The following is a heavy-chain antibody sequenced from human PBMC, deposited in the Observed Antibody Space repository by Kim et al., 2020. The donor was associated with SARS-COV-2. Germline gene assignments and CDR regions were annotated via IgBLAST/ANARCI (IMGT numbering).Heavy chain of an antibody. CDR3: ARGPPYNYFDH. V-gene: IGHV4-31*02. D-gene: IGHD1-1*01. J-gene: IGHJ4*02. Sequence: STRCTPSHSSRVTVSVDASKNQFSLRLISVTAADTAVYVCARGPPYNYFDHWGQGTLVTVSS. CDR2: ST.